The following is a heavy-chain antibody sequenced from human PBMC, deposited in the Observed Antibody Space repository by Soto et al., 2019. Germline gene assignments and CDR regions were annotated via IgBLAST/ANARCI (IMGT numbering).Heavy chain of an antibody. J-gene: IGHJ4*02. D-gene: IGHD6-13*01. CDR2: ISGYSDNT. Sequence: QVQLVQSGAEVKKPGASVRVSCKASGYTFSSYGINWVRQAPGQGLEWMGWISGYSDNTNYAQKFQGRVTMTKDTSTSTADMELRSLRSDDTAVYYCARDRAKISSHWSPFDYWGQGTLVTVSS. CDR3: ARDRAKISSHWSPFDY. V-gene: IGHV1-18*01. CDR1: GYTFSSYG.